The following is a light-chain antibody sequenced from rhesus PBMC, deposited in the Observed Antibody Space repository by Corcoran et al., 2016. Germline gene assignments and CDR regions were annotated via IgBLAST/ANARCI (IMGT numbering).Light chain of an antibody. CDR2: YVS. CDR3: QQYNSLPYS. J-gene: IGKJ2*01. Sequence: DIQMTQSPSSVFASVGDRVTITCRARQGISSYLAWYQQKPRKAPKLLIYYVSNLQSGVPSRFSGSGSGTEFTLTISSLQPEDFATYYCQQYNSLPYSFGQWTKVEIK. V-gene: IGKV1-25*02. CDR1: QGISSY.